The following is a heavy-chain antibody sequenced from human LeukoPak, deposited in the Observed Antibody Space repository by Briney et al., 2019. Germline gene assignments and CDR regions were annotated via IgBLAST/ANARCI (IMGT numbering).Heavy chain of an antibody. V-gene: IGHV4-59*08. CDR1: GGSISSYY. D-gene: IGHD1-26*01. CDR3: ARSRGGINWFDP. Sequence: SETLSLTCTVSGGSISSYYWSWIRQPPGKGLEWIGYIYYSGSTFYNPSLKSRVTISVDTSRNQFSLNLTSVTAADTAVYYCARSRGGINWFDPWGQGTLVTVTS. J-gene: IGHJ5*02. CDR2: IYYSGST.